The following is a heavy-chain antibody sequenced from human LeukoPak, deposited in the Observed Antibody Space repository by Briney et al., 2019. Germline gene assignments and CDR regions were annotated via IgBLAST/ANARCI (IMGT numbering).Heavy chain of an antibody. Sequence: GRSLRLSCAASGFTFDDYAMHWVRQAPGKGLEWVSAISGSGGSTYYADSVKGRFTISRDNSKNTLYLQMNSLRAEDTAVYYCAKEPLVVTATNWFDPWGQGTLVTVSS. CDR1: GFTFDDYA. CDR3: AKEPLVVTATNWFDP. J-gene: IGHJ5*02. CDR2: ISGSGGST. V-gene: IGHV3-23*01. D-gene: IGHD2-21*02.